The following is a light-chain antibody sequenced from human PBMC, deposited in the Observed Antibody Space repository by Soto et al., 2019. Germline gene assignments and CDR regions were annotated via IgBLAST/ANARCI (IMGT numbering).Light chain of an antibody. J-gene: IGKJ2*01. CDR1: QTVSISA. V-gene: IGKV3-20*01. Sequence: EIVLTQSPGTLSLSPGERATLSCRASQTVSISALAWYQQKPGQAPSLLVYGASSRATGTPDRFRSSGSGTDFTLTISRLEPEEFAVYYCQQYGSSPRTFGQGTKVEIK. CDR3: QQYGSSPRT. CDR2: GAS.